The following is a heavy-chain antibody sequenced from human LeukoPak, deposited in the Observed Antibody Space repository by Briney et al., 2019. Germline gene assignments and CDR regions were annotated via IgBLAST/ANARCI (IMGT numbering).Heavy chain of an antibody. CDR3: AKDLSDSSRVPGDY. CDR2: ISGSGGST. CDR1: GFTFGTYA. D-gene: IGHD6-13*01. V-gene: IGHV3-23*01. J-gene: IGHJ4*02. Sequence: GGSLRLSCAASGFTFGTYAMSWVRQAPGKGLEWVSSISGSGGSTFYADSVKGRFTISRDNSKNTLYLQMNSLRAEDTAVYYCAKDLSDSSRVPGDYWGQGTLVTVSS.